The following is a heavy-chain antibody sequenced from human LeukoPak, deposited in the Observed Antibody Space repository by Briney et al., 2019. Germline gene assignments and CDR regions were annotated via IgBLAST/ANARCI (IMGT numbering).Heavy chain of an antibody. D-gene: IGHD6-13*01. Sequence: PGGSLRLSCAASGFTFNTYAMSWVRQAPGKGLEWVSAISGSGGTTYYADSVKGRFTTSRDNSKNTLYLQMNSLRAEDTAVYYCAKYSRPPSIDYWGQGTLVTVSS. CDR3: AKYSRPPSIDY. CDR2: ISGSGGTT. J-gene: IGHJ4*02. V-gene: IGHV3-23*01. CDR1: GFTFNTYA.